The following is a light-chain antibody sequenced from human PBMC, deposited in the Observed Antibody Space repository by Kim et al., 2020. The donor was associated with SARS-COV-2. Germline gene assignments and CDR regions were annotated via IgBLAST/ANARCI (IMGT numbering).Light chain of an antibody. CDR2: GAS. V-gene: IGKV3-20*01. J-gene: IGKJ4*01. CDR1: QSVGYNY. CDR3: QQYGSSPRT. Sequence: SPGERATPSCRASQSVGYNYLAWYQQNPGQAPRLLIYGASSRATGIPDRFSGSGSGTDFTLTISRLEPEDFAVYYCQQYGSSPRTFGGGTKVDIK.